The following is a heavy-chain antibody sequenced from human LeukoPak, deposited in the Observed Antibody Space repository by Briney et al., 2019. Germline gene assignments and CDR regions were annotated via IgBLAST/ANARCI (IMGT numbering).Heavy chain of an antibody. V-gene: IGHV4-34*01. D-gene: IGHD6-19*01. CDR3: ASLSLAVAGRDY. CDR1: GGSFSGYY. Sequence: SETLSLTCAVYGGSFSGYYWSWIRQPPGKGLEWIGEINHSGSTNYNPSLKSRVTISVDTSKNQFSLKLSSVTAADTAVYYCASLSLAVAGRDYWRQGTLVTVSS. CDR2: INHSGST. J-gene: IGHJ4*02.